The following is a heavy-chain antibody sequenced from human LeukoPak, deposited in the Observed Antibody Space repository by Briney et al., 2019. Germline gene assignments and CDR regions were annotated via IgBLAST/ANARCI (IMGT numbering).Heavy chain of an antibody. D-gene: IGHD1-1*01. J-gene: IGHJ4*02. Sequence: SETLSLTCAVYGGSFSGYYWSWIRQPPGKGLEWIGEINHSGSTNNNPSLKSRVTISVDKSKNHFSLNLNSITPADTAIYYCARGGDWKFDYWGQGALVTVSS. V-gene: IGHV4-34*01. CDR3: ARGGDWKFDY. CDR2: INHSGST. CDR1: GGSFSGYY.